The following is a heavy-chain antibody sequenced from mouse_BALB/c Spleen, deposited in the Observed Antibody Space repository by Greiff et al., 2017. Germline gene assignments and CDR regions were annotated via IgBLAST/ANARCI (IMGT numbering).Heavy chain of an antibody. J-gene: IGHJ3*01. CDR3: ARVSTMITFAY. CDR2: ISSGGSYT. Sequence: EVKLMESGGGLVKPGGSLKLSCAASGFTFSSYAMPWVRQSPEKRLEWVAEISSGGSYTYYPDTVTGRFTISRDNAKNTLYLEMSSLRSEDAAMYYCARVSTMITFAYWGQGTLVTVSA. D-gene: IGHD2-4*01. V-gene: IGHV5-9-4*01. CDR1: GFTFSSYA.